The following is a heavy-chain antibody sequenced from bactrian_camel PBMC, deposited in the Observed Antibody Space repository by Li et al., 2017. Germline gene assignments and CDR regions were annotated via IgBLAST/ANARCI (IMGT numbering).Heavy chain of an antibody. Sequence: DVQLVESGGGSVQAGGSLRLSCTASGFRYTDYCVGWFRQAPGKEREGVAAVDSDGSTSYSDSVKGRFTISKDNAENTAYLQMNNLKPEDTAMYYCAADLGPCQVRGRNLVPRPTTFGYWGQGTQVTVS. D-gene: IGHD1*01. CDR1: GFRYTDYC. J-gene: IGHJ6*01. CDR3: AADLGPCQVRGRNLVPRPTTFGY. V-gene: IGHV3S66*01. CDR2: VDSDGST.